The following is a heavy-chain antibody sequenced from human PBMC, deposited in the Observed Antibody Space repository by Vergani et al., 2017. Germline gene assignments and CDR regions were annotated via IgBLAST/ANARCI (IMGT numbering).Heavy chain of an antibody. V-gene: IGHV4-59*01. Sequence: QVQLQESGPGLVKPSETLSLTCTVSGGSISSYYWSWIRQPPGKGLEWIGYIYYSGSTNYNSSLKSRVTISVDTSKNQFSLKLSSVTAADTAVYYCARDSPPACSSTSCYTRWFDPWGQGTLVTVSS. J-gene: IGHJ5*02. CDR1: GGSISSYY. CDR3: ARDSPPACSSTSCYTRWFDP. CDR2: IYYSGST. D-gene: IGHD2-2*02.